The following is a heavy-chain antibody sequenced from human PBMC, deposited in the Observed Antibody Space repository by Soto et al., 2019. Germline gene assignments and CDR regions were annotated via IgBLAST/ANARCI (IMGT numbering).Heavy chain of an antibody. CDR3: ARTVGAAYYFDL. Sequence: PSETLSLTCTVSGDSMSKYYWSWIRQPAGKGLEWIGRIYTSGSTNYNPSLKSRVNMSIDTSNNHFSLNLKSVTAADAAVYYCARTVGAAYYFDLWGQGAMVTV. CDR2: IYTSGST. J-gene: IGHJ4*02. V-gene: IGHV4-4*07. CDR1: GDSMSKYY. D-gene: IGHD1-26*01.